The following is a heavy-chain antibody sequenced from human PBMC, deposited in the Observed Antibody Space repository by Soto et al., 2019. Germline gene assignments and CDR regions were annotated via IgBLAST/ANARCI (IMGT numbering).Heavy chain of an antibody. CDR2: ISGSGGST. CDR3: AKAYYGSGSYYPSFDY. V-gene: IGHV3-23*01. D-gene: IGHD3-10*01. CDR1: GFTFSSYA. J-gene: IGHJ4*02. Sequence: EVQLLESGGGLVQPGGSLGLSCAASGFTFSSYAMSWVRQAPGKGLEWVSAISGSGGSTYYADSVKGRFTISRDNSKNTLYLQMNSLRAEDTAVYYCAKAYYGSGSYYPSFDYWGQGTLVTVSS.